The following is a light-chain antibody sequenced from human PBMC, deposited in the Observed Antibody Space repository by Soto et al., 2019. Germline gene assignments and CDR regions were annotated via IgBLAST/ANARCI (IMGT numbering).Light chain of an antibody. J-gene: IGLJ2*01. Sequence: QSVLTQPASVSGSPGQSITISCTGTSSDIGGYNYVSWYQQHPGKAPKLIISEVTNRPSGVSNRFSGSRSANTASLTISGLQAEDEADYYCRSYTSNNTHVFGGGTKLTVL. CDR3: RSYTSNNTHV. CDR2: EVT. V-gene: IGLV2-14*01. CDR1: SSDIGGYNY.